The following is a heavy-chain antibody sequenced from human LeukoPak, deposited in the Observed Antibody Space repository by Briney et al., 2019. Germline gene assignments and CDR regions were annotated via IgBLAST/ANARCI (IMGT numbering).Heavy chain of an antibody. CDR3: ARHPRYSSSWYDYFDY. D-gene: IGHD6-13*01. CDR2: IHHSGTT. J-gene: IGHJ4*02. V-gene: IGHV4-4*02. CDR1: GGSISSSNW. Sequence: PSETLSLTCTVSGGSISSSNWSGLVRQPPGKGLECIGEIHHSGTTNYNPSLKSRVTMSVDTSKNQFSLKLSSVTAADTAVYYCARHPRYSSSWYDYFDYWGQGTLVTVSS.